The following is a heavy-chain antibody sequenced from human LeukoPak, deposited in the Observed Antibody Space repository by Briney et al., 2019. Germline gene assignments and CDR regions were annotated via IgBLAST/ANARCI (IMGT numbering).Heavy chain of an antibody. CDR1: GFTFSSYA. CDR2: ISGSGGST. CDR3: AKVSGGGLYYDGMDV. J-gene: IGHJ6*02. D-gene: IGHD1-14*01. V-gene: IGHV3-23*01. Sequence: GGSLRLSCAASGFTFSSYAMSWVRQAPGKGLEWVSAISGSGGSTYYADSVKGRFTISRDDSKNTLYLQMNSLRAEDTAVYYCAKVSGGGLYYDGMDVWGQGTTVTVSS.